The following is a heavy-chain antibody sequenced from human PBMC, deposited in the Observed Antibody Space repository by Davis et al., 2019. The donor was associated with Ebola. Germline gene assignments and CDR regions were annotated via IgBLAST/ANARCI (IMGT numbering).Heavy chain of an antibody. CDR3: AREDIVVVTATYYYYYGMDV. V-gene: IGHV1-46*03. CDR1: GYTFTSYY. Sequence: ASVKVSCKASGYTFTSYYMHWVRQAPGQGLEWMGIINPSGGSTSYAQKFQGRVTMTRDTSTSTVYMELSSLRSEDTAVYYCAREDIVVVTATYYYYYGMDVWGQGTTVTVSS. CDR2: INPSGGST. J-gene: IGHJ6*02. D-gene: IGHD2-21*02.